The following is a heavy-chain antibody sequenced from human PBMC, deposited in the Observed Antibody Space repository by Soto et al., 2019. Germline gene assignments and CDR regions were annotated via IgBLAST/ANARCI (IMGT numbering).Heavy chain of an antibody. CDR1: GFTFSSYA. Sequence: GGSLRLSCAASGFTFSSYAMSWVRQAPGKGLEWVSAISGSGGSTYYADSVKGRFTISRDNSKNTLYLQMNSLRAEGTARNHCAKRKPFGTTGTPYYYYMGVWGKGTTVTVSS. CDR3: AKRKPFGTTGTPYYYYMGV. D-gene: IGHD1-1*01. CDR2: ISGSGGST. V-gene: IGHV3-23*01. J-gene: IGHJ6*03.